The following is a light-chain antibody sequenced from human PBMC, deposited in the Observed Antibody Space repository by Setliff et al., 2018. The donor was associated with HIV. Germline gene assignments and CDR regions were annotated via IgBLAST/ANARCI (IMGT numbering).Light chain of an antibody. V-gene: IGLV2-18*02. CDR1: SSDVGRYNR. J-gene: IGLJ1*01. CDR3: SSHRSSSYV. Sequence: QSVLTQPPSVSGFAGQSVTISCTGTSSDVGRYNRVSWYQQHPGTAPNLMIYEVTNRPSGVPDRFSGSKSGSTASLTISGLQAEDEGDYYCSSHRSSSYVFGTGTKGTVL. CDR2: EVT.